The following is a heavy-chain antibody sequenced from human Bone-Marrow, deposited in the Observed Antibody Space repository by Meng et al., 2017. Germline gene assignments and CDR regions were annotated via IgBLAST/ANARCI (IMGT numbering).Heavy chain of an antibody. J-gene: IGHJ4*02. CDR3: VRKGIDSKNIYYFDY. V-gene: IGHV5-51*01. D-gene: IGHD6-13*01. CDR1: GYTFSDHW. CDR2: IYPGDSNI. Sequence: GESLKISCQGSGYTFSDHWIGWVRQMPGKGLEWVAIIYPGDSNIRYSLSFQGQVTISADKSISTAYLQWSSLRASDTAMYYWVRKGIDSKNIYYFDYWGQGSLVTVSS.